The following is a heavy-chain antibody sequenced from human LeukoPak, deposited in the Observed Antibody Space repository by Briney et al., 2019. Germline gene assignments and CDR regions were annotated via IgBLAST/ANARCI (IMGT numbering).Heavy chain of an antibody. CDR2: INSDGSST. J-gene: IGHJ6*04. D-gene: IGHD3-3*02. Sequence: GGSLRLSCAASGFIFSSHWMHWVRQAPGKGLVWVSRINSDGSSTTYADSVKGRFTISRDNTKNTLYLQMNSLRVEDTAVYYCARGIFGVATISVDVWGKGTTVTVSS. V-gene: IGHV3-74*01. CDR3: ARGIFGVATISVDV. CDR1: GFIFSSHW.